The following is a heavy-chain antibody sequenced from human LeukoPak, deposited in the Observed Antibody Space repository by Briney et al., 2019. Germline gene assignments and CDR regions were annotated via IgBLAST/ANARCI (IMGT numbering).Heavy chain of an antibody. J-gene: IGHJ6*03. D-gene: IGHD3-3*01. V-gene: IGHV1-69*04. CDR1: GGTFSSYA. Sequence: GASVKVSCKASGGTFSSYAISWVRQAPGQGLEWMGRIIPILGIANYAQKFQGRVTIIADKSTSTAYMELSSLRSEDTAVYYCARVNYDFWSGYPNPYYYYMDVWGKGTTVTVSS. CDR3: ARVNYDFWSGYPNPYYYYMDV. CDR2: IIPILGIA.